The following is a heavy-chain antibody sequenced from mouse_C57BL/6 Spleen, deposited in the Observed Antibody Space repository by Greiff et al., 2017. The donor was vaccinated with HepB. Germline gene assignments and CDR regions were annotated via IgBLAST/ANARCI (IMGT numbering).Heavy chain of an antibody. J-gene: IGHJ1*03. CDR3: ARATVVALHWYFDV. D-gene: IGHD1-1*01. CDR1: GFTFSDYY. V-gene: IGHV5-16*01. Sequence: EVQLQESEGGLVQPGSSMKLSCTASGFTFSDYYMAWVRQVPEKGLEWVANINYDGSSTYYLDSLKSRFIISRDNAKNILYLQMSSLKSEDTATYYCARATVVALHWYFDVWGTGTTVTVSS. CDR2: INYDGSST.